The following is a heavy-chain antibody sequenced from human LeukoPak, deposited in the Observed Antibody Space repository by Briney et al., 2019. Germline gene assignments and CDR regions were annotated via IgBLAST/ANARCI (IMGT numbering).Heavy chain of an antibody. CDR3: ARGPLVTYYFDY. J-gene: IGHJ4*02. V-gene: IGHV3-74*01. CDR2: INSDGSST. Sequence: GGSLRLSCAASGFTFSSYWMHWVRHAPGKGLVWVSRINSDGSSTSYADSVKGRFTISRDNAKNTLYLQMNSLRAEDTAVYYCARGPLVTYYFDYWGQGTLVTVSS. CDR1: GFTFSSYW.